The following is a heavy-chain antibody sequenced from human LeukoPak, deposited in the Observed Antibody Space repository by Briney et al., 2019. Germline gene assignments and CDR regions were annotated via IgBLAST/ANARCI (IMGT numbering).Heavy chain of an antibody. J-gene: IGHJ6*03. V-gene: IGHV4-4*07. CDR1: GGSISTHF. Sequence: PSETLSLTCTVSGGSISTHFWTWIRQPPGKRLEWIWRIYTTGGTNYNPSLKSRVTMSVDTSKNQFSLELKSVTAADTAVYYCARSLGAGYDPRSYWNYYMDVWGKGTTVTVSS. CDR2: IYTTGGT. D-gene: IGHD5-12*01. CDR3: ARSLGAGYDPRSYWNYYMDV.